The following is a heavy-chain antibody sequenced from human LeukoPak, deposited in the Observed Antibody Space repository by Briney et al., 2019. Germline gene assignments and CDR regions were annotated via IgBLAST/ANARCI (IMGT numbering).Heavy chain of an antibody. CDR2: INHSGST. Sequence: PSETLSLTCTVSSYSISSGYYWGWIRQPPGKGLEWIGEINHSGSTNYNPSLKSRVTISVDTSKNQFSLKLSSVTAADTAVYYCARGYSSSWYLNWFDPWGQGTLVTVSS. D-gene: IGHD6-13*01. CDR3: ARGYSSSWYLNWFDP. J-gene: IGHJ5*02. V-gene: IGHV4-38-2*02. CDR1: SYSISSGYY.